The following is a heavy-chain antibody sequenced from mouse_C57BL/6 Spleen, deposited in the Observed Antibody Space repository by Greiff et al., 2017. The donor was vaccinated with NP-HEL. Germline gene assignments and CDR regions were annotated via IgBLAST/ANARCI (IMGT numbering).Heavy chain of an antibody. CDR1: GFTFSSSA. CDR2: ISSGGDYI. J-gene: IGHJ2*01. V-gene: IGHV5-9-1*02. CDR3: TRAGDYDDYFDY. Sequence: EVKLMESGEGLVKPGGSLKLSCAASGFTFSSSAMSWVRQTPEKRLEWVAYISSGGDYIYYADTVKGRFTISRDNARNTLYLQMSSLKSEDTAMYYCTRAGDYDDYFDYWGQGTTLTVSS. D-gene: IGHD2-4*01.